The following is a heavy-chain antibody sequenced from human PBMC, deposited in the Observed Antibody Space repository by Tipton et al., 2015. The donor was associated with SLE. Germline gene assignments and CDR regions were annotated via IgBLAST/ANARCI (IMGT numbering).Heavy chain of an antibody. CDR3: ARWGMGSSWGY. CDR1: GGSFSGYY. J-gene: IGHJ4*02. V-gene: IGHV4-34*01. Sequence: TLSLTCAVYGGSFSGYYWSWIRQPPGKGLEWLGEINHSGSTNYNPSLKSRVTISVDTSKNQFSLKLSSVTAADTAVYYCARWGMGSSWGYWGQGTLVTVSS. D-gene: IGHD6-13*01. CDR2: INHSGST.